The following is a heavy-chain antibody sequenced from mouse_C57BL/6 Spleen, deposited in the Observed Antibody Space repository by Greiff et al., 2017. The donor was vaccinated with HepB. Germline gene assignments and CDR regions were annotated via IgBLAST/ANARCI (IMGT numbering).Heavy chain of an antibody. Sequence: QVQLQQPGAELVKPGASVKLSCKASGYTFTSYWMQWVKQRPGQGLEWIGEIDPSDSYTNYNQKFKGKATLTVDTSSSTAYMQLSSLTSEDSAVYYCARSWDGYWGQGTTLTVSS. J-gene: IGHJ2*01. D-gene: IGHD4-1*01. CDR1: GYTFTSYW. CDR3: ARSWDGY. V-gene: IGHV1-50*01. CDR2: IDPSDSYT.